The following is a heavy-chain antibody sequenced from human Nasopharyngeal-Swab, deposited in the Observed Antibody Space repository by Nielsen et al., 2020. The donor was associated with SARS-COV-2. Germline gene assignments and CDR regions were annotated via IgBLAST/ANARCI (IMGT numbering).Heavy chain of an antibody. Sequence: GGSLRLSCAASGFTFSSYSMNWVRQAPGKGLEWVSYISSSSSTIYYADSVKGRFTISRDNAKNSLYLQMNSLRAEDTAVYYCASGGSSGLRPFDYWGQGTLVTVSS. V-gene: IGHV3-48*01. D-gene: IGHD6-19*01. CDR1: GFTFSSYS. CDR2: ISSSSSTI. CDR3: ASGGSSGLRPFDY. J-gene: IGHJ4*02.